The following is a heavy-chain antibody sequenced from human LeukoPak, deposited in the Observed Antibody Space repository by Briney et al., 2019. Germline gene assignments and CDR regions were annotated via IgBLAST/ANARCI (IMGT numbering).Heavy chain of an antibody. CDR2: IWYDGSNK. D-gene: IGHD2-21*01. CDR3: ARDGTGGEGFDY. Sequence: GGSLRLSCAASGFTFSSYGMHWVRQAPGKGLEWVAVIWYDGSNKYYADSVKGRFTISRDNSKNTLYLQMNSLRAEDTAVYCCARDGTGGEGFDYWGQGTLVTVSS. CDR1: GFTFSSYG. J-gene: IGHJ4*02. V-gene: IGHV3-33*01.